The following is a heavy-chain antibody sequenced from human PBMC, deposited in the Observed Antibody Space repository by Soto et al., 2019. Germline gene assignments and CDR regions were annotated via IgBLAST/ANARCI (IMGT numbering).Heavy chain of an antibody. CDR3: ARVYSGSYSDY. D-gene: IGHD1-26*01. CDR2: IFHSGST. J-gene: IGHJ4*02. V-gene: IGHV4-4*02. Sequence: QVQLQESGPGLVKPSGTLSLTCAVSGGSIRSNNRWSWVRQPPGKGLEWIGEIFHSGSTNYNPSLQARVTISVDKSKNQFSLKLSSVTAADTAVYYCARVYSGSYSDYWGQGTLVTVSS. CDR1: GGSIRSNNR.